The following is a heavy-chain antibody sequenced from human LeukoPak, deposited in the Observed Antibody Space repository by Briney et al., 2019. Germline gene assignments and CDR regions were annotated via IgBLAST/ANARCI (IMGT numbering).Heavy chain of an antibody. J-gene: IGHJ5*02. CDR1: GYTFTGYY. D-gene: IGHD3-9*01. V-gene: IGHV1-2*02. Sequence: ASVKVSCKASGYTFTGYYMNWVRQAPGQGLEWMGWISSDSGFTKYAQKFQGRVTMTRDTSITTVYMDLTRLTSDDTDVYYCARNFDMKGFDPWGQGTLVTVSS. CDR3: ARNFDMKGFDP. CDR2: ISSDSGFT.